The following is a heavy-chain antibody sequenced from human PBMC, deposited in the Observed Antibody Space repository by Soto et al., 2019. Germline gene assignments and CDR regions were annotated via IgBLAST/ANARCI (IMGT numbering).Heavy chain of an antibody. D-gene: IGHD2-21*02. CDR3: GTGGNRYYFDY. J-gene: IGHJ4*02. CDR2: IYHSGST. Sequence: PSETMSITCAVSGGSINSSNWGSWVRQPPGKGLEWIGEIYHSGSTNYNPSLKSRVTISVDTSKNQFSLKLSSVTAADTAVYYCGTGGNRYYFDYWAQGTLVTVSS. V-gene: IGHV4-4*02. CDR1: GGSINSSNW.